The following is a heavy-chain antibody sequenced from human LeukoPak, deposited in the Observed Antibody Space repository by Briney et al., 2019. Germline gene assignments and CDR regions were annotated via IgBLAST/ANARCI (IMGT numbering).Heavy chain of an antibody. V-gene: IGHV3-48*04. CDR2: ISSSSSTI. J-gene: IGHJ3*02. CDR1: GFTFSSYS. Sequence: GGSLRLSCAASGFTFSSYSMNWVRQAPGKGLEWVSYISSSSSTIYYADSVKGRFTISRDNAKNSLYLQMNSLRAEDTAVYYCARDGDGSITIFGVVPLTSDIWGQGTMVTVSS. CDR3: ARDGDGSITIFGVVPLTSDI. D-gene: IGHD3-3*01.